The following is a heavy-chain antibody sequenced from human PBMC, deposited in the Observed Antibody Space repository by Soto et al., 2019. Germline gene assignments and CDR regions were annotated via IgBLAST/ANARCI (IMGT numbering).Heavy chain of an antibody. J-gene: IGHJ3*02. CDR2: IYTSGST. Sequence: SETLSLTCTVSGGSISSYYWSWIRQPAGKGLEWIGRIYTSGSTNYNPSLKSRVTMSVDTSKNQFSLKLSSVTAADTAVYYCARVHYDFWSGGGAVAFDIWGQGTMVTV. CDR3: ARVHYDFWSGGGAVAFDI. CDR1: GGSISSYY. D-gene: IGHD3-3*01. V-gene: IGHV4-4*07.